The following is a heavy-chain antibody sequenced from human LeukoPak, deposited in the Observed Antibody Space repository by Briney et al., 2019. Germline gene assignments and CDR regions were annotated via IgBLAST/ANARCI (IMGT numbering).Heavy chain of an antibody. CDR2: IHSDGSLT. CDR3: ARDRTTVTVFDY. Sequence: GGSQRLSCAACGLPFRSCWKLWARQAPGRGLVWVSGIHSDGSLTRCADSVGRRLTVSRDNAKNTLYQQMNILRDDDAAVYYCARDRTTVTVFDYWGQGTLVTVSS. V-gene: IGHV3-74*01. J-gene: IGHJ4*02. CDR1: GLPFRSCW. D-gene: IGHD4-17*01.